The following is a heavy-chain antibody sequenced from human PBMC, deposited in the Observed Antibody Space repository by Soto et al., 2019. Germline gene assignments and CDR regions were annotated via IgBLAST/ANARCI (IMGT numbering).Heavy chain of an antibody. V-gene: IGHV4-59*11. Sequence: QVQLQESGPGLVKPSETLSLTCTVSGGSISNHYWSWIRQPPGKGLEWLGYIYDNGNTNYNHSLKSRVTVAVDTSKNQISLMLSSVTAAATAVYYCTRANWYSEYWGQGTLVTVSS. CDR1: GGSISNHY. CDR3: TRANWYSEY. CDR2: IYDNGNT. D-gene: IGHD7-27*01. J-gene: IGHJ4*02.